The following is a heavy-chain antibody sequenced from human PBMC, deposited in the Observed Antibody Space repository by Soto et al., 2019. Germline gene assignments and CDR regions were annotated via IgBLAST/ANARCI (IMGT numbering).Heavy chain of an antibody. J-gene: IGHJ4*02. V-gene: IGHV3-30*18. CDR1: GLTFSNYG. Sequence: QVQLLESAGGVVQPGRSLRLSCAASGLTFSNYGMHWVRQAPGKGLEWVAVISYHGSDKYYADSVKGRFTISRDNSKNTLYVQMDSLRAEDTAVYYCAKDHLTTTVTTVGYWGQGTLVTVSS. D-gene: IGHD4-17*01. CDR2: ISYHGSDK. CDR3: AKDHLTTTVTTVGY.